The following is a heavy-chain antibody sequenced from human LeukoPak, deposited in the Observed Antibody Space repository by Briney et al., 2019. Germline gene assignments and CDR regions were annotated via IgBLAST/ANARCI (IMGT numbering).Heavy chain of an antibody. CDR3: AVGTGWEPQLGY. Sequence: GGSLRLSCAASGFTFSSYAMSWVRQAPGKGLEWVSAISGSGGSTYYADSVKGRFTISRDNSKNTLYLQMNSLRAEDTAVYYCAVGTGWEPQLGYWGQGTLVTVSS. CDR2: ISGSGGST. D-gene: IGHD1-26*01. V-gene: IGHV3-23*01. CDR1: GFTFSSYA. J-gene: IGHJ4*02.